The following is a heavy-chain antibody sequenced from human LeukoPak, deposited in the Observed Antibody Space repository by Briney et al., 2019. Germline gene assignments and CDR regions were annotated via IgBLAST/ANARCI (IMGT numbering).Heavy chain of an antibody. CDR2: IYYSGST. Sequence: PSETLSLTCTVSGGSISSYYWSWIRQPPGKGLEWIGYIYYSGSTNYNPSLKSRVTISVDTSKNQFSLKLSSVTAADTAVYYCARGGFSRSYWYFDLWGRGTLVTVSS. J-gene: IGHJ2*01. V-gene: IGHV4-59*01. CDR3: ARGGFSRSYWYFDL. CDR1: GGSISSYY. D-gene: IGHD3-3*02.